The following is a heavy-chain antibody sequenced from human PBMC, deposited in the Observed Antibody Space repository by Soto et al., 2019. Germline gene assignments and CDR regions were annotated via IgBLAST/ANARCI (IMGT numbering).Heavy chain of an antibody. D-gene: IGHD2-8*01. CDR3: ARGGRLGTNGVRYTGYYYYYMDV. CDR1: GGSFSGYY. CDR2: INHSGST. V-gene: IGHV4-34*01. Sequence: SETLSLTCAVYGGSFSGYYWSWIRQPPGKGLEWIGEINHSGSTNYNPSLKSRVTISVDTSKNQFSLKLSSVTAADTAVYYCARGGRLGTNGVRYTGYYYYYMDVWGKGTTVTVSS. J-gene: IGHJ6*03.